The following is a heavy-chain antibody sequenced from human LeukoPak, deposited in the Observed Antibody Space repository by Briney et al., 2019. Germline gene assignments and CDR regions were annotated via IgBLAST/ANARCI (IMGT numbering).Heavy chain of an antibody. Sequence: PSETLSLTCTVSGGSISSYYWSWIRQHPGKGLEWIGYIYYSGSTYYNPSLKSRVTISVDTSKNQFSLKLSSVTAADTAVYYCARESYGDGDDAFDIWGQGTMVTVSS. CDR3: ARESYGDGDDAFDI. J-gene: IGHJ3*02. V-gene: IGHV4-59*06. D-gene: IGHD4-17*01. CDR1: GGSISSYY. CDR2: IYYSGST.